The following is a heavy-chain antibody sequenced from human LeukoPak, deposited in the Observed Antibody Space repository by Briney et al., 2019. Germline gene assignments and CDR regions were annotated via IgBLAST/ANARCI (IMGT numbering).Heavy chain of an antibody. CDR1: GYSFTSYC. J-gene: IGHJ6*02. CDR2: IYPGDSDT. Sequence: GESLQISGQGSGYSFTSYCIGWVRQVPGKGLEWMGIIYPGDSDTRYSPSFQGQVTISADKSISTAYLQWSSLKASDTAMYYCARLIAAAGKRLANLYYYYGMDVWGQGTTVTVSS. CDR3: ARLIAAAGKRLANLYYYYGMDV. V-gene: IGHV5-51*01. D-gene: IGHD6-13*01.